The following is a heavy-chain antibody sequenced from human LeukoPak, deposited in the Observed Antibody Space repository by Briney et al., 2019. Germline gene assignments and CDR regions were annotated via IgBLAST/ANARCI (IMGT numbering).Heavy chain of an antibody. J-gene: IGHJ4*02. D-gene: IGHD3-10*01. CDR2: ISSRGSTI. Sequence: GGSLRLSCAASGFTFSSYEMNWVRQAPGKGLEWVSYISSRGSTIYYADSVKGRFTISRDNAKNSLYLQMNSLRAEDTAVYYCARSSSPYGSGSYPQGYWGQGTLVTVSS. V-gene: IGHV3-48*03. CDR1: GFTFSSYE. CDR3: ARSSSPYGSGSYPQGY.